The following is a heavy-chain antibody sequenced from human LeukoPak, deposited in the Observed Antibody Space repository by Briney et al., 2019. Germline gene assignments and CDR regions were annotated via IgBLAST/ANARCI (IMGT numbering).Heavy chain of an antibody. D-gene: IGHD6-19*01. Sequence: ASVKVSCKASGYTFTSYYMHWVRQAPGQGLEGMRIINPSGGSTSYAQKFQGRVTMTRDTSTSTVYMELSSLRSEDTAVYYCARDREQWLALDYWGQGTLVTVSS. V-gene: IGHV1-46*01. CDR2: INPSGGST. CDR1: GYTFTSYY. CDR3: ARDREQWLALDY. J-gene: IGHJ4*02.